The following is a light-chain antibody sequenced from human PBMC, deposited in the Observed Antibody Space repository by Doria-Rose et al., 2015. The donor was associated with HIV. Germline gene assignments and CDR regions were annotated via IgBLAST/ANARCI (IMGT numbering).Light chain of an antibody. CDR3: QQYYDTPS. CDR1: QSLLYTSKNY. Sequence: DIRVTQSPESLGMSLGERATLNCKSNQSLLYTSKNYFAWYQQRPGQHPKLLIYCASTRQSGVTARFSGSWSATDFTLTISSLEAEDVAVYYCQQYYDTPSFGPGTTVNIK. CDR2: CAS. V-gene: IGKV4-1*01. J-gene: IGKJ3*01.